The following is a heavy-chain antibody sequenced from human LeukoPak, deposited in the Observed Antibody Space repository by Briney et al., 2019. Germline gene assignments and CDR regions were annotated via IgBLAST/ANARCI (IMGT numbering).Heavy chain of an antibody. J-gene: IGHJ4*02. CDR2: IYTSGST. CDR3: ARVSSTIGAGDGYNFSVDY. D-gene: IGHD5-24*01. CDR1: GGSISSYY. Sequence: PSETLSLTCTVSGGSISSYYWSWIRQPAGKGLEWIGRIYTSGSTNYNPSLKSRVTMSVDTSKNQFSLKLSSVTAADTAVYYCARVSSTIGAGDGYNFSVDYWGQGTLVTVSS. V-gene: IGHV4-4*07.